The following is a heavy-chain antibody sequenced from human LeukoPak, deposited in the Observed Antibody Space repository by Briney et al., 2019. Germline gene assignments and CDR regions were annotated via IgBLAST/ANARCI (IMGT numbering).Heavy chain of an antibody. CDR2: ISSSGNTI. CDR3: ARDQPGVLGPYYGMDV. Sequence: QPGGSLRLSCAASGFTFSSYEMNWVRQAPGKGLEWVSYISSSGNTIYYADSVKGRFTISRDNAKNSLYLQMNSLRAEDTAVYYCARDQPGVLGPYYGMDVWGQGTTVTVSS. CDR1: GFTFSSYE. V-gene: IGHV3-48*03. J-gene: IGHJ6*02. D-gene: IGHD3-3*01.